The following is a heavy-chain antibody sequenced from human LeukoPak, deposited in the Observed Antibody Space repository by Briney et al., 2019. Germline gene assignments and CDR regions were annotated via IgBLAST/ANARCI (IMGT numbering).Heavy chain of an antibody. J-gene: IGHJ4*02. V-gene: IGHV1-18*01. D-gene: IGHD4-4*01. CDR2: ISAYNGNT. CDR1: GYTFTSYG. CDR3: ARDHLPTVTRPTTFAGY. Sequence: ASVKVSCKASGYTFTSYGISWVRQAPGQGLEWMGWISAYNGNTNYAQKLQGRVTMTTDTSTSTAYMELRSLRSDDTAVYYCARDHLPTVTRPTTFAGYWGQGTLVTVSS.